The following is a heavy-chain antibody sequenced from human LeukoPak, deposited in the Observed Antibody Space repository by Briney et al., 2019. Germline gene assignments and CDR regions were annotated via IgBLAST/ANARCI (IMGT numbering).Heavy chain of an antibody. CDR3: ARVCDFWSGYYREYFDY. J-gene: IGHJ4*02. V-gene: IGHV3-7*01. Sequence: GGSLRLSCAASGFTFSSYWMSWVRQAPGKGLEWVANIKQDGSEKYYVDSVKGRFTISRDNAKNSLYLQMNSLRAEDTAVYYCARVCDFWSGYYREYFDYWGQGTLVTVSS. D-gene: IGHD3-3*01. CDR1: GFTFSSYW. CDR2: IKQDGSEK.